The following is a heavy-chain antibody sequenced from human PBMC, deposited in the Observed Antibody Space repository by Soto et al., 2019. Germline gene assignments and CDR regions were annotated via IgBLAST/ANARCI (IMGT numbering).Heavy chain of an antibody. D-gene: IGHD3-3*01. J-gene: IGHJ6*02. CDR1: GFTFSSYG. CDR3: AKDKAGYDSTLGVYYYYGMDV. V-gene: IGHV3-30*18. CDR2: ISYDGSNK. Sequence: GGSLRLSCAASGFTFSSYGMHWVRQAPGKGLEWVAVISYDGSNKYYADSVKGRFTISRDNSKNTLYLQMNSLRAEDTAVYYCAKDKAGYDSTLGVYYYYGMDVWGQGTTVTVSS.